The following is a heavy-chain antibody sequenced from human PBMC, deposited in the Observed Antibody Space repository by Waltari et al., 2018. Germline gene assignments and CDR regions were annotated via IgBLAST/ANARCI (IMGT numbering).Heavy chain of an antibody. CDR1: SYSITDGYS. Sequence: QVHLKESGPGLVKPSATLSLTCIAASYSITDGYSWGWIRQTQGQGLVWLGRSHHSGSAYYNSPLKSRATMSVDTSKNQFSLRLRSVTAADTALYYCAREVAYGDYLGCFDIWGQGTTVTVSS. J-gene: IGHJ3*02. V-gene: IGHV4-38-2*02. CDR3: AREVAYGDYLGCFDI. D-gene: IGHD4-17*01. CDR2: SHHSGSA.